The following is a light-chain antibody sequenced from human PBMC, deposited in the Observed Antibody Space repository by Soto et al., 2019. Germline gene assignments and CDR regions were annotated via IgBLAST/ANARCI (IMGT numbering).Light chain of an antibody. CDR1: QSVRSY. Sequence: EIVLTQSPATLSVSPGERATLSCRASQSVRSYLGWYQQKPGQAPRLLIYGASTRASGIPARFSGSGSATEFTLTISGLQSEDFATYYCQQYDDWPPTFGQGTKVDIK. V-gene: IGKV3-15*01. CDR3: QQYDDWPPT. CDR2: GAS. J-gene: IGKJ1*01.